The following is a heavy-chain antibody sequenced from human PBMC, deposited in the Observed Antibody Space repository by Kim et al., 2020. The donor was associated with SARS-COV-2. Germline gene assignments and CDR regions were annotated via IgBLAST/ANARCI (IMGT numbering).Heavy chain of an antibody. J-gene: IGHJ6*02. V-gene: IGHV3-48*04. D-gene: IGHD6-13*01. Sequence: GGSLRLSCAASGFTFSSYSMNWVRQAPGKGLEWVSYISSSSSTIYYADSVKGRFTISRDNAKNSLYLQMNSLRAEDTAVYYCARRGIAAAFYGMDVWGQGTTVTVSS. CDR3: ARRGIAAAFYGMDV. CDR2: ISSSSSTI. CDR1: GFTFSSYS.